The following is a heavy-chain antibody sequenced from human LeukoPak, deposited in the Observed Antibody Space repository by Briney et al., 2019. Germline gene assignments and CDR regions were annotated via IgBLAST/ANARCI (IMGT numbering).Heavy chain of an antibody. CDR2: IHSDGTT. Sequence: SETLSLTCSVSGGSLTNYYWGWIRQPPGKGLEFIGYIHSDGTTNYDSSLQSRVAISLDTSKIQFSLRLYSVTAADTALYFCARLNFPRGGALHSDPLGQGTLVTVSS. V-gene: IGHV4-4*09. D-gene: IGHD3-16*01. CDR1: GGSLTNYY. CDR3: ARLNFPRGGALHSDP. J-gene: IGHJ5*02.